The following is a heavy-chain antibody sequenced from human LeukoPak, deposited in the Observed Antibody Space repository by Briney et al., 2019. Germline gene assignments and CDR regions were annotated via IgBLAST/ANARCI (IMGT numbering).Heavy chain of an antibody. CDR3: AKSDPYVDSLIEI. V-gene: IGHV3-48*03. D-gene: IGHD4-17*01. CDR2: ISSTGGTI. J-gene: IGHJ4*02. CDR1: GFTFSGYA. Sequence: GGSLRLSCAASGFTFSGYAMNWVRQAPGKELEWLSHISSTGGTIYYADSVKGRLTVSRDNAKNSLYLQMNSLRAEDTAVYYCAKSDPYVDSLIEIWGQGALVTVSS.